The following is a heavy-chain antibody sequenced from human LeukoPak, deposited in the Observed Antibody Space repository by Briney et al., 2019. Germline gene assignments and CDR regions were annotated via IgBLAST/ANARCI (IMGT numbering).Heavy chain of an antibody. CDR2: ISSSSSYI. Sequence: GSLRLSCAASGFTFSSYAMSWVRQAPGKGLEWVSSISSSSSYIYYADSVKGRFTISRDNAKNSLYLQMNSLRAEDTAVYYCARDLTYHYDSSGYYSTPVDYWGQGTLVTVSS. CDR3: ARDLTYHYDSSGYYSTPVDY. J-gene: IGHJ4*02. CDR1: GFTFSSYA. D-gene: IGHD3-22*01. V-gene: IGHV3-21*01.